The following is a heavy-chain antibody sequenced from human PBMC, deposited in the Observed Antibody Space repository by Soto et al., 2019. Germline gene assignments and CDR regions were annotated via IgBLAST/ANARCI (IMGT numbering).Heavy chain of an antibody. J-gene: IGHJ3*02. CDR1: GYTFTSYD. CDR2: MNPNSGNT. D-gene: IGHD3-16*02. V-gene: IGHV1-8*01. Sequence: ASVKVSCKASGYTFTSYDINWVRQATGQGLEWMGWMNPNSGNTGYAQKFQGRVTMTRNTSISTAYMELSSLRSEDTAVYYCASNYDYIWGSYRSRLSDAFDIWGQGTMVTVSS. CDR3: ASNYDYIWGSYRSRLSDAFDI.